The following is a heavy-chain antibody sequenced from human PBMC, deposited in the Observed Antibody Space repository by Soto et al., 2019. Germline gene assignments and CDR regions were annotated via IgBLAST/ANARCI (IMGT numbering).Heavy chain of an antibody. CDR2: IYYSGST. CDR3: ARSVVVAAVNWFDP. D-gene: IGHD2-15*01. CDR1: GGSISSYY. V-gene: IGHV4-59*01. J-gene: IGHJ5*02. Sequence: SETLSLTCTVSGGSISSYYWSWIRQPPGKGLEWIGYIYYSGSTNYNPSLKSRVTISVDTSKNQFSLKLSSVTAADTAVYYCARSVVVAAVNWFDPWGQGTLVTVSS.